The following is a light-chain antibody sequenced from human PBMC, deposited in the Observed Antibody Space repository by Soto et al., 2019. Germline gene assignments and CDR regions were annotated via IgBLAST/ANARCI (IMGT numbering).Light chain of an antibody. J-gene: IGLJ2*01. CDR3: TSYAGTNNPL. CDR1: SSDVGRYNY. CDR2: EVS. Sequence: QSVLTQPPSASGSPGQSVTISCTGASSDVGRYNYVSWYQQHPGKAPKLIIYEVSKRPSGVPDRFSGSKSGNTASLTVSGLQAEDEADYYCTSYAGTNNPLFGGGTQLTVL. V-gene: IGLV2-8*01.